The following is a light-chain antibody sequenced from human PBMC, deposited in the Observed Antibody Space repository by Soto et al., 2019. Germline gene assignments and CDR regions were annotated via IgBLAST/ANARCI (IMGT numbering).Light chain of an antibody. CDR2: DAS. Sequence: DIQMTQSPSTLSASVGDRVTITCRASQSISSWLAWYQQKPGKAPKLLIYDASSLESGVPSRFSGSGSGTEFTLTISSLQPDDFATYYSQQYNSYSPGYTVGQGTKLEIK. CDR3: QQYNSYSPGYT. V-gene: IGKV1-5*01. CDR1: QSISSW. J-gene: IGKJ2*01.